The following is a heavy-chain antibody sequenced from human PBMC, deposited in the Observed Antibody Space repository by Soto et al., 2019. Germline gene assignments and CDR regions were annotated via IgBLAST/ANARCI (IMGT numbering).Heavy chain of an antibody. D-gene: IGHD2-8*02. Sequence: SETLSLTCAVSGGSISSGGYSWSWIRQPPGKGLEWIGYIYHSGSTYYNPSLKSRVTISVDRSKNQFSLKLSSVTAADSAVYYCARDKITGLFDYWGQGTLVTVSS. CDR3: ARDKITGLFDY. J-gene: IGHJ4*02. CDR1: GGSISSGGYS. V-gene: IGHV4-30-2*01. CDR2: IYHSGST.